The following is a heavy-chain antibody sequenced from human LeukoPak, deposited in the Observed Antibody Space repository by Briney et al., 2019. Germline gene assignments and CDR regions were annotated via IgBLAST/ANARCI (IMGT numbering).Heavy chain of an antibody. CDR3: ARGRGYSQSNWVDP. Sequence: GGSLRLSCAASGFTVSRCYMIWARQAPGKGLEWVSVIYSGGTTYYADSVKGRFTISWANSKKTPHLQMNSPIAAETAAYYCARGRGYSQSNWVDPWGQGTMVTVSS. J-gene: IGHJ5*02. CDR1: GFTVSRCY. D-gene: IGHD5-18*01. CDR2: IYSGGTT. V-gene: IGHV3-53*01.